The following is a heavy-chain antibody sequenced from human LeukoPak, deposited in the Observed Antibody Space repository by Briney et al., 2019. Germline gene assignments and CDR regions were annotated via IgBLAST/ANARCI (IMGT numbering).Heavy chain of an antibody. CDR1: GGAISSHF. CDR2: IYNSGRT. D-gene: IGHD3-10*01. Sequence: PSETLSLTCTVSGGAISSHFWSWIRQPPGKGLEWIGYIYNSGRTNYNPSLMSRVTISVDTSKNQFSLKLSSVSAADTAVYYCARVVSWTEGNHWGQGALVTVSS. J-gene: IGHJ5*02. V-gene: IGHV4-59*11. CDR3: ARVVSWTEGNH.